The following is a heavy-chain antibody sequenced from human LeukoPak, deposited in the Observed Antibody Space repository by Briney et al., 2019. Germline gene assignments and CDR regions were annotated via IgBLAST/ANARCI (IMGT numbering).Heavy chain of an antibody. CDR3: ARVYYYDSSGYLNPFDY. CDR1: GFTFSSYG. V-gene: IGHV3-30*02. CDR2: IRYDGSNK. Sequence: GGSLRLSCAASGFTFSSYGMHWVRQAPGKGLEWVAFIRYDGSNKYYADSVKGRFTISRDNSKNTLYLQMNSLRAEDTAVHYCARVYYYDSSGYLNPFDYWGQGTLVTVSS. J-gene: IGHJ4*02. D-gene: IGHD3-22*01.